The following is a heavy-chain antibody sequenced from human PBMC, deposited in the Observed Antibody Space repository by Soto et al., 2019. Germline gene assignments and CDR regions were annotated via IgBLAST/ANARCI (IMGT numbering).Heavy chain of an antibody. CDR3: ARDNSGSYYYGYGMDV. CDR1: GYTFTSYY. CDR2: INPSGGST. Sequence: QVQLVQSGAEVKKPGASVKVSCKASGYTFTSYYMHWVRQAPGLGLEWMGIINPSGGSTSYAQMFQGRVTMTRDTSTRTFYMELSSLRSEDTAVYYCARDNSGSYYYGYGMDVWGQGTTVTVSS. V-gene: IGHV1-46*01. J-gene: IGHJ6*02. D-gene: IGHD1-26*01.